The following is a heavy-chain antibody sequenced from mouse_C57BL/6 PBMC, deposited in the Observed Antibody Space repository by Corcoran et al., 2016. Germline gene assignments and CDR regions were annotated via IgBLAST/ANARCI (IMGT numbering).Heavy chain of an antibody. CDR1: GYTFTTYG. CDR3: ARWGDGDLWYFDV. J-gene: IGHJ1*03. D-gene: IGHD2-13*01. CDR2: INTYSGVP. Sequence: QIQLVQSGPELKKPGETVKISCKDSGYTFTTYGMSWVKQAPGKGLKWMGWINTYSGVPTYADDFKGRFAFSLETSASTAYLQINNLKNEDTATSFCARWGDGDLWYFDVWGTGTTVTVSA. V-gene: IGHV9-3*01.